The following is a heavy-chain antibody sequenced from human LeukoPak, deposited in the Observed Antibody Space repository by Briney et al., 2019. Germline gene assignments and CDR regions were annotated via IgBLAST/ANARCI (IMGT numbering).Heavy chain of an antibody. CDR1: GFTFSSYW. CDR2: IKEDGSEK. J-gene: IGHJ4*02. Sequence: PGGSLRLSCAASGFTFSSYWMSWVRQAPGKGLEWVANIKEDGSEKYYVDSVKGRFTISRDNAKNSLYLQMNSLRAEDTAVYYCARDGLDDFWSGPTADYWGQGTLVTVSS. D-gene: IGHD3-3*01. V-gene: IGHV3-7*01. CDR3: ARDGLDDFWSGPTADY.